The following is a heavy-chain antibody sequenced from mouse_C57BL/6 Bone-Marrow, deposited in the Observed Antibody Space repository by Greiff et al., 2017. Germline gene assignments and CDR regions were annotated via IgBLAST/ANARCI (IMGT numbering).Heavy chain of an antibody. V-gene: IGHV14-4*01. J-gene: IGHJ3*01. D-gene: IGHD3-2*02. Sequence: VQLQESGAELVRPGASVKLSCTASGFNIKDDYMHWVKQRPEQGLEWIGWIDPENGDTEYASKFKGKATITADTSSNTAYLQLSSLTSEDTAVYYCTKHPRQLRLAYWGQGTLVTVSA. CDR2: IDPENGDT. CDR1: GFNIKDDY. CDR3: TKHPRQLRLAY.